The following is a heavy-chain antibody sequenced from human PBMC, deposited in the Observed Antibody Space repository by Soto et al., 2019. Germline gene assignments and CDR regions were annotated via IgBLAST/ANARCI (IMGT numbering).Heavy chain of an antibody. CDR3: ARGPQEVVVVPAAMGGVVAATPDY. CDR2: ISYDGSNK. CDR1: GFTFSSYA. Sequence: GGSLRLSCAASGFTFSSYAMHWVRQAPGKGLEWVAVISYDGSNKYYTDSVKGLFTISRDNSKNTLYLQMNSLRAEDTAVYYCARGPQEVVVVPAAMGGVVAATPDYWGQGTLVTVSS. V-gene: IGHV3-30*04. J-gene: IGHJ4*02. D-gene: IGHD2-2*01.